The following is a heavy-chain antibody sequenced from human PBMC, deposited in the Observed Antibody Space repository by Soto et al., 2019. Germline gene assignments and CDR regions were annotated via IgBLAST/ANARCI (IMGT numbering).Heavy chain of an antibody. CDR1: GISFNAST. V-gene: IGHV3-43*01. CDR3: ANCSGGPYYERLTYYFYCRTND. Sequence: GGTMRLSGEGSGISFNASTLNRVRKDPGPGLESVSLTTMDGGSKVYADSVKGRFTISRDNSNNSLFLQMNMRRIDDTGVYYCANCSGGPYYERLTYYFYCRTNDWGQGTTVTVSS. D-gene: IGHD3-22*01. J-gene: IGHJ6*02. CDR2: TTMDGGSK.